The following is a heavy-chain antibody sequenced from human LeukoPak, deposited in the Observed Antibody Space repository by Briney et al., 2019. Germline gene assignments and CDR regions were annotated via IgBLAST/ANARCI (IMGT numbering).Heavy chain of an antibody. D-gene: IGHD3-9*01. J-gene: IGHJ6*03. CDR1: GFSLSTYW. CDR2: IKQDGTEK. V-gene: IGHV3-7*01. Sequence: GGPLRLSCEASGFSLSTYWMTCVREAPGKGLEWVATIKQDGTEKYYVVSVKGRFSVSRDNAKNSLYLQMDSLRLEDTAVYYCARVGRLGISQYMDVWGKGTTVTVSS. CDR3: ARVGRLGISQYMDV.